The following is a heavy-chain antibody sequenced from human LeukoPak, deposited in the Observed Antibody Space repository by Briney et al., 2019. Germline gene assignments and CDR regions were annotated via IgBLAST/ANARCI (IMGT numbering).Heavy chain of an antibody. CDR2: IRYDGTNK. CDR1: GFTFSSYG. V-gene: IGHV3-30*02. CDR3: AKDAIDTHPLYFDY. Sequence: GGSLRLSCAASGFTFSSYGMHWVRQAPGKGLEWVTFIRYDGTNKYYADSVKGRFTISRDNSKNTMYLQMNSLRAEDTVVYFCAKDAIDTHPLYFDYWGQGTLVTVSS. J-gene: IGHJ4*02. D-gene: IGHD2-2*02.